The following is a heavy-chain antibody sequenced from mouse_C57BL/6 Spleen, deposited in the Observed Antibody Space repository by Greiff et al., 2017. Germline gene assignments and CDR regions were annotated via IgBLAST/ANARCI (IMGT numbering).Heavy chain of an antibody. Sequence: LVAPSQSLSITCTVSGFSLTSYGVSWVRQPPGKGLEWLGVIWGDGSTNYHSALISRLSISKDNSKSQVFLKLNSLQTDDTATYYCAKTLRGAMDYWASGAMDYWGQGTSVTVSS. CDR2: IWGDGST. D-gene: IGHD6-1*01. CDR3: AKTLRGAMDYWASGAMDY. CDR1: GFSLTSYG. J-gene: IGHJ4*01. V-gene: IGHV2-3*01.